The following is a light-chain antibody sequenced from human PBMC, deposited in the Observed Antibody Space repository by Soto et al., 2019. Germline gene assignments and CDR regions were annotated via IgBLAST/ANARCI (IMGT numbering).Light chain of an antibody. J-gene: IGLJ3*02. CDR1: TSDIGAYNY. Sequence: QSALTQPPSASGSPGQSVTISCTGTTSDIGAYNYVSWFQQHPGKAPKLIIYEVSNQPSGVSDRFSGSKSGNTASLTISGLQAEDEADYHCSSYTTTTAWVFGGGTKVTVL. V-gene: IGLV2-14*01. CDR2: EVS. CDR3: SSYTTTTAWV.